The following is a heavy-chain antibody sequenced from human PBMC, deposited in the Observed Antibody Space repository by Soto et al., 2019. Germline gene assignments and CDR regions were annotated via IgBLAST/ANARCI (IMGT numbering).Heavy chain of an antibody. V-gene: IGHV3-33*01. CDR1: GFTFSSYG. CDR3: ARGGYSGSYYYYYYYGMDV. CDR2: IWYDGSNK. Sequence: GGSLRLSCTASGFTFSSYGMHWVRQAPGKGLEWVAVIWYDGSNKYYADSVKGRFTISRDNSKNTLYLQMNSLRAEDTAVYYCARGGYSGSYYYYYYYGMDVWGQGPTVTVSS. D-gene: IGHD1-26*01. J-gene: IGHJ6*02.